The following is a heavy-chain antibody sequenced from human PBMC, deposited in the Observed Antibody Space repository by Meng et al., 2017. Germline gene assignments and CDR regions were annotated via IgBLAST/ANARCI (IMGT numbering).Heavy chain of an antibody. V-gene: IGHV1-69*06. Sequence: VALVQSGAEVKKPGASGKGSCKASGGTFSSYAISWVRQAPGQWLEWMGGIIPIFGTANYAQKFQGRVTITADKSTSTAYMELSSLRSEDTAVYYCARGVGYGGNSLYFDYWGQGTLVTVSS. CDR3: ARGVGYGGNSLYFDY. J-gene: IGHJ4*02. CDR1: GGTFSSYA. D-gene: IGHD4-23*01. CDR2: IIPIFGTA.